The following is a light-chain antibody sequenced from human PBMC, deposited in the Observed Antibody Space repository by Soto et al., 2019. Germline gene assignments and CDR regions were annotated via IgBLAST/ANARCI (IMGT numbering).Light chain of an antibody. CDR3: SSYTTSSTWV. Sequence: QSVLTQTASVSGSPGRSITISCTGTSSDVGGYNYVSWYQQHPGKAPKLMIYEVSDRPSGVSNRFSGSKSGNTASLTISGLQAEDEADYYCSSYTTSSTWVFGGGTKLTVL. CDR1: SSDVGGYNY. V-gene: IGLV2-14*01. J-gene: IGLJ3*02. CDR2: EVS.